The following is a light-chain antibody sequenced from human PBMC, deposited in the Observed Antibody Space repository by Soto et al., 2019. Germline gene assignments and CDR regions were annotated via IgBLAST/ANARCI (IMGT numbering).Light chain of an antibody. CDR3: QQYGSSPYT. CDR2: SAS. CDR1: QSVSSNY. V-gene: IGKV3-20*01. Sequence: EIVLTQSPGTLSLSPGERATLSCRARQSVSSNYLAWYQQKPGQAPRLLIYSASNRATGIPDRFSGSGSGTDFTLTITRLEPEDFAVYYCQQYGSSPYTFGQGTKLEIK. J-gene: IGKJ2*01.